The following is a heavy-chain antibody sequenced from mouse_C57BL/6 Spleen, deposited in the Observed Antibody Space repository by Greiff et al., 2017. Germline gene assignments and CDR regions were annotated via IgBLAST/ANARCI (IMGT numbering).Heavy chain of an antibody. CDR2: IYPGDGDT. V-gene: IGHV1-82*01. CDR1: GYAFSSSW. Sequence: VQLQQSGPELVKPGASVKISCKASGYAFSSSWMNWVKQRPGTGLEWIGRIYPGDGDTNYNGKFKGKDTLTADKSSSTAYMQLSSLTSEDSAVYFCASGNYDWFAYWGQGTLVTVSA. CDR3: ASGNYDWFAY. J-gene: IGHJ3*01. D-gene: IGHD2-1*01.